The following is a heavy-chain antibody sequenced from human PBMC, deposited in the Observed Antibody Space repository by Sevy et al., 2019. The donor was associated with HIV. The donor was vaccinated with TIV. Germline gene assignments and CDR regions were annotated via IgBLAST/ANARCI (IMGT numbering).Heavy chain of an antibody. Sequence: ASVKVSCKSSGYTFTTYDINWVRQATGQGLEWMGWMNPNSGNTGYAQKFQGRVTMTSNTSISTAYMELSSLRSEDTAVYYCARIDSSDYMGNFDYWGQGTLVTVSS. CDR3: ARIDSSDYMGNFDY. J-gene: IGHJ4*01. V-gene: IGHV1-8*01. CDR2: MNPNSGNT. D-gene: IGHD3-22*01. CDR1: GYTFTTYD.